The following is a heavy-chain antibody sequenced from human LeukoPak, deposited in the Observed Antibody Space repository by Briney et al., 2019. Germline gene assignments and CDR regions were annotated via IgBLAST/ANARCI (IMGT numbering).Heavy chain of an antibody. CDR1: GYTFTSYD. Sequence: GASVKVSCKASGYTFTSYDINWVRQATGQGLEWMGWMNPNSGNTGYAQKLQGRVTMTTDTSTSTAHMELRSLRSDDTAVYYCARALYYYGSGSYSPLGYWGQGTLVTVSS. CDR3: ARALYYYGSGSYSPLGY. CDR2: MNPNSGNT. D-gene: IGHD3-10*01. V-gene: IGHV1-8*01. J-gene: IGHJ4*02.